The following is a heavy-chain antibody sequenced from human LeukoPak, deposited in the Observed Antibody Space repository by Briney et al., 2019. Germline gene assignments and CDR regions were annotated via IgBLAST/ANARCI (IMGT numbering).Heavy chain of an antibody. D-gene: IGHD2-21*02. CDR3: ARGPGDIYCGGDCFDNDSWFDP. Sequence: ASVKVSCKASGYTFTSYDINWVRQATGQGLEWMGWMNPNRGNTGYAQKFQGRVTMTRNTSISTAYMELSSLRSEDTAVYYCARGPGDIYCGGDCFDNDSWFDPWGQGTLVTVSS. V-gene: IGHV1-8*01. J-gene: IGHJ5*02. CDR1: GYTFTSYD. CDR2: MNPNRGNT.